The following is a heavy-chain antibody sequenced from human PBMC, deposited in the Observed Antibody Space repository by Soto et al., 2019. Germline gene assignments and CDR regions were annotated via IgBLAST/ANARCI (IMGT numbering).Heavy chain of an antibody. Sequence: GTVRISPSASILTLSITPMHWVPPPPRKGLEYVSAITYNGRSTYYADSVKGRLTISRDNSKNRLYLRMTALTAGDTAVCYCVRGGRTTVTDFDYWGQGTLVTFSS. CDR3: VRGGRTTVTDFDY. CDR2: ITYNGRST. V-gene: IGHV3-64D*06. J-gene: IGHJ4*02. CDR1: ILTLSITP. D-gene: IGHD4-4*01.